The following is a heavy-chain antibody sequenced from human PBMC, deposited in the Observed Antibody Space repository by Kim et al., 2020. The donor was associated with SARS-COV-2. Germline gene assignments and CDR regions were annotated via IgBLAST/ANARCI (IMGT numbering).Heavy chain of an antibody. J-gene: IGHJ5*02. CDR2: IIPIFGTA. Sequence: SVKVSCKASGGTFSSYAISWVRQAPGQGLEWMGGIIPIFGTANYAQKFQGRVTITADESTSTAYMELSSLRSEDTAVYYCARDLESDFLEYPINWFDPWGQGTLVTVSS. CDR3: ARDLESDFLEYPINWFDP. CDR1: GGTFSSYA. V-gene: IGHV1-69*13. D-gene: IGHD3-3*01.